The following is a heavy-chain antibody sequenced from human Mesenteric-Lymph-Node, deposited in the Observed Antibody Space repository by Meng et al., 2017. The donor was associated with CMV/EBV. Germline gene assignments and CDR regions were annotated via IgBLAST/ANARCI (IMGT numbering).Heavy chain of an antibody. CDR2: IWYDGSNK. CDR1: GFTLRTAG. CDR3: AKPFGYGSSWFDY. Sequence: CAAAGFTLRTAGMHWVRQAPGKGLEWVALIWYDGSNKYYADSVKGRFTISRDNSKNTLYLQMNSLRAEDTAVYYCAKPFGYGSSWFDYWGQGTLVTVSS. D-gene: IGHD6-13*01. V-gene: IGHV3-33*06. J-gene: IGHJ4*02.